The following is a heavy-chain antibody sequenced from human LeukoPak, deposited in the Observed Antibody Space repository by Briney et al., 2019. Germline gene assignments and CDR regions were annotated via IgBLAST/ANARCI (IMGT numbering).Heavy chain of an antibody. CDR1: GFTFSSYG. V-gene: IGHV3-30*02. CDR2: IRYDGSNK. J-gene: IGHJ4*02. D-gene: IGHD5-24*01. Sequence: GGSLRLSCAASGFTFSSYGMHWVRQAPGKGLEWVAFIRYDGSNKYYADSVKGRFTISRDNSKNTLYLQMNSLRAEDTAVYYCAKDRGEMATITFDYWGQGTLVTVSS. CDR3: AKDRGEMATITFDY.